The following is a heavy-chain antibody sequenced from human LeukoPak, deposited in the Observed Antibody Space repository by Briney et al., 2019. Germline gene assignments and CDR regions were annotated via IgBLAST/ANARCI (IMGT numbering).Heavy chain of an antibody. CDR1: GFTFTTYW. V-gene: IGHV3-23*01. D-gene: IGHD3-9*01. CDR2: ISGSGGST. J-gene: IGHJ4*02. CDR3: ARDSDILTGQNYFDY. Sequence: GGSLRLSCAASGFTFTTYWMGWVRQAPGKGLEWVSAISGSGGSTYYADSVKGRFTISRDNSKNTLYLQMNSLRAEGTAVYYCARDSDILTGQNYFDYWGQGTLVTVSS.